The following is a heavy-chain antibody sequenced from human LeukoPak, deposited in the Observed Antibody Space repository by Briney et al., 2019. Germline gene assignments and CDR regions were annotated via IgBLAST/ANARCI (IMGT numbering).Heavy chain of an antibody. CDR3: AKDFVDASFDV. Sequence: PGGSLRLSCAASGFTFSSYAMHWVRQAPGKGLEWVAVISYDGSNKFYADSVKGRFTISRDNSKNTLYLQLNSLRVEDTAVYYCAKDFVDASFDVWGRGTLVTVFS. J-gene: IGHJ2*01. D-gene: IGHD5-12*01. V-gene: IGHV3-30-3*01. CDR1: GFTFSSYA. CDR2: ISYDGSNK.